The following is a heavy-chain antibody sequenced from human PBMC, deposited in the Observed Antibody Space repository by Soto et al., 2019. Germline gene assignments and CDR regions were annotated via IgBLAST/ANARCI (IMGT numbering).Heavy chain of an antibody. D-gene: IGHD3-10*01. V-gene: IGHV3-21*06. CDR1: GFTFSSST. J-gene: IGHJ4*02. Sequence: LRLSCTGSGFTFSSSTMTWVRQGPGKGLEWVSSISSSSSYIYFADSLKGRFTISRDNAKNSLYLQMNSLRAEDTAVYYCARDIGEMSAVWGQGTPVTVSS. CDR3: ARDIGEMSAV. CDR2: ISSSSSYI.